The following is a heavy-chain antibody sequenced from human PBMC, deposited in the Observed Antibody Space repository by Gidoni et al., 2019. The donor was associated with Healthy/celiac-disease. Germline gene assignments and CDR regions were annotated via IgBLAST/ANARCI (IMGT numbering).Heavy chain of an antibody. Sequence: QVQLQQSGPGLVKPSQTLSLTCAISGDSVSSNSAAWNWIRQSPSRGLEWLGRTYYRSKWYNDYAVSVKSRITINPDTSKNQFSLQLNSVTPEDTAVYYCARDTYYYDSSGRYDAFDIWGQGTMVTVSS. D-gene: IGHD3-22*01. V-gene: IGHV6-1*01. CDR2: TYYRSKWYN. CDR1: GDSVSSNSAA. CDR3: ARDTYYYDSSGRYDAFDI. J-gene: IGHJ3*02.